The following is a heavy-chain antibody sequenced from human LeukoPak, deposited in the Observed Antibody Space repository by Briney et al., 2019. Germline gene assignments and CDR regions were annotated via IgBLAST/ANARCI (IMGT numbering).Heavy chain of an antibody. V-gene: IGHV3-74*01. CDR3: ARGDLTFWGFPH. D-gene: IGHD7-27*01. J-gene: IGHJ4*02. CDR2: VNTDGSHT. CDR1: GFTFSSYW. Sequence: PGGSLRLSCAASGFTFSSYWMHWVRQAPGKGLMWVSRVNTDGSHTNYADSAKGRFTISRDNAKNTLYLQMNSLRAEDTAIYYCARGDLTFWGFPHWGQGALVTVSS.